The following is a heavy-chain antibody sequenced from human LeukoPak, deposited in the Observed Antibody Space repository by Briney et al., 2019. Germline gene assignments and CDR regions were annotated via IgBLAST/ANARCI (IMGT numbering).Heavy chain of an antibody. CDR3: ACYDVLTGYYSFDC. Sequence: PSQTLSLTCTVSGGSISSHYWTWIRQPPGKGLDWIGYIYDSGSTNYNPSLKGRATMSVDTSKNQFSLNLSSVTAADTAVYYCACYDVLTGYYSFDCWGQGILVTVSS. CDR1: GGSISSHY. D-gene: IGHD3-9*01. J-gene: IGHJ4*02. CDR2: IYDSGST. V-gene: IGHV4-59*08.